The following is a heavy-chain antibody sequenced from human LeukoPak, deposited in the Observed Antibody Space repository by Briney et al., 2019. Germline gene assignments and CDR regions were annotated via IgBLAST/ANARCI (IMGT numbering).Heavy chain of an antibody. CDR2: ISGSGGST. CDR3: ARRNERTWTYYYGMDV. CDR1: GFTFSSYA. J-gene: IGHJ6*02. V-gene: IGHV3-23*01. Sequence: GGSLRLSCAASGFTFSSYAMSWVRQAPGKGLEWVSAISGSGGSTYYADSVKGRFTISRDNSKNTLYLQMNSLGAEDTAVYYCARRNERTWTYYYGMDVWGQGTMVTVSS. D-gene: IGHD1-1*01.